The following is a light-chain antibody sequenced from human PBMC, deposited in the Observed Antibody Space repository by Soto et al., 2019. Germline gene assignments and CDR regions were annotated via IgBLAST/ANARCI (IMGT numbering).Light chain of an antibody. CDR2: DSS. V-gene: IGKV1-33*01. Sequence: DIQMTQSPSSRSASVGDRVTIICQASQDITNYLNWYQQKPGKAPNLLIHDSSNLETGVPSRFSGSGTGTYFSFTISSLQPEDIATYYCQQYDTLPLTFGQGTRLEIK. CDR3: QQYDTLPLT. J-gene: IGKJ5*01. CDR1: QDITNY.